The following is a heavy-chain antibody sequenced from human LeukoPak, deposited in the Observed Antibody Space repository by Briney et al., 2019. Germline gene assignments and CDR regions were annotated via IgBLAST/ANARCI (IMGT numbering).Heavy chain of an antibody. D-gene: IGHD3-22*01. CDR3: ARTDYYDSSGYLINWFDP. V-gene: IGHV4-39*01. CDR2: IYYSGST. Sequence: SETLSLTCTVSGGSISSSSYYWGWTRQPPGKGLEWIGSIYYSGSTYYNPSLKSRVTISVDTSKNQFSLKLSSVTAADTAVYYCARTDYYDSSGYLINWFDPWGQGTLVTVSS. CDR1: GGSISSSSYY. J-gene: IGHJ5*02.